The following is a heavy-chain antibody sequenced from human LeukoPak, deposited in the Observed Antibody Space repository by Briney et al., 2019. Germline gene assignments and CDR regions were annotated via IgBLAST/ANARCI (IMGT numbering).Heavy chain of an antibody. CDR2: IYYSGST. Sequence: PSETLSLTCTVSGGSISSSSYYWGWIRQPPGKGLEWIGSIYYSGSTYYNPSLKSRVTISVDTSKNQFSLKLSSVTAADTAVYYCARRGMWLGDSFDYWGQGTLVTVSS. CDR3: ARRGMWLGDSFDY. D-gene: IGHD3-10*01. J-gene: IGHJ4*02. CDR1: GGSISSSSYY. V-gene: IGHV4-39*01.